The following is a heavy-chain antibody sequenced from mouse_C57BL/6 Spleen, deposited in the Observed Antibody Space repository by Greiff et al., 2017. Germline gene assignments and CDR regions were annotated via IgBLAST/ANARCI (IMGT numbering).Heavy chain of an antibody. D-gene: IGHD1-1*01. CDR3: ARDYYYGSSYFWYFDV. J-gene: IGHJ1*03. Sequence: DVMLVESGGGLVKPGGSLKLSCAASGFTFSDYGMHWVRQAPEKGLEWVAYISSGSSTIYYADTVKGRFTISRDNAKNTLFLQMTSLRSEDTAMYYCARDYYYGSSYFWYFDVWGTGTTVTVSS. V-gene: IGHV5-17*01. CDR1: GFTFSDYG. CDR2: ISSGSSTI.